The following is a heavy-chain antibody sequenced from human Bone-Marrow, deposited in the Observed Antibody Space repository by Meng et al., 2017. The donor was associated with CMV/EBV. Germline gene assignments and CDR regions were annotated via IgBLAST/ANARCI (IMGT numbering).Heavy chain of an antibody. D-gene: IGHD3-3*01. CDR3: ARDRANRAYDFWSGYYLDYYYGMDV. J-gene: IGHJ6*02. Sequence: GRSLKISCAASGFTFSSYSMNWVRQAPGKGLEWVSSISSSSSYIYYADSVKGRFTISRDNAKNSLYLQMNSLRAEDTAVYYCARDRANRAYDFWSGYYLDYYYGMDVWGQGTTVTVSS. CDR1: GFTFSSYS. CDR2: ISSSSSYI. V-gene: IGHV3-21*01.